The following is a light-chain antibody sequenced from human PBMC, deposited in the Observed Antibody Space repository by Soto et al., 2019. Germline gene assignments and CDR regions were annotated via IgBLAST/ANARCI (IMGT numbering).Light chain of an antibody. CDR1: QSISSY. Sequence: DIQMTQSPSSLSASVGDRVTITCRASQSISSYLNWYQRKPGKAPKRLIYGASSLQRGVPSRFSGSGSGTDFTLTISSLQPGDSATYYCQQSYSNPHTVGQGTKLEIK. CDR3: QQSYSNPHT. J-gene: IGKJ2*01. V-gene: IGKV1-39*01. CDR2: GAS.